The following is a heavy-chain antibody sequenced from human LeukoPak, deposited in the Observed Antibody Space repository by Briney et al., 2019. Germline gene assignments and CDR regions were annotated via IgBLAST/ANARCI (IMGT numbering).Heavy chain of an antibody. D-gene: IGHD6-13*01. J-gene: IGHJ5*02. CDR2: IYYSGST. V-gene: IGHV4-39*01. CDR3: ARSQQLVRKGWFDP. CDR1: GGSISSTSYY. Sequence: PSETLSLTCTVSGGSISSTSYYWGWIRQPPGKGLEWIGSIYYSGSTYYNPSLKSRVTISVDTSKNQFSLKLSSVTAADTAAYYCARSQQLVRKGWFDPWGQGTLVTVSS.